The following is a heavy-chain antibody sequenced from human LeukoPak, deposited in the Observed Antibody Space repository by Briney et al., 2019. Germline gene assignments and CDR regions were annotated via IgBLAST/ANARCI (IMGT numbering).Heavy chain of an antibody. CDR1: GFTFSSYA. D-gene: IGHD2-2*01. CDR2: ISGSGGST. V-gene: IGHV3-23*01. Sequence: GGSLRLSCAASGFTFSSYAMSWVRQAPGKGLEWVSAISGSGGSTYSADSVKGRFTISRDNSKNTLYLQMNSLRVDDTAVYYCARGSCSNIRCHDAFDIWGQGTMVTVSS. J-gene: IGHJ3*02. CDR3: ARGSCSNIRCHDAFDI.